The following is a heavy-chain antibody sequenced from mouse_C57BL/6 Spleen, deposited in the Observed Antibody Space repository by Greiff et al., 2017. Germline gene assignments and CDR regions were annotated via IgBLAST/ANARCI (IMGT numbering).Heavy chain of an antibody. Sequence: QVQLKQPGAELVKPGASVKMSCKASGYSFTSYCITWVKQSHGQSLEWIGVIYPGSGSTNYNEKFKGKATLTVDTSSSTAYMQLNSLTSEDSAVYYCARSLDSPSIDYWGQGTLVTVSS. J-gene: IGHJ4*01. V-gene: IGHV1-55*01. CDR3: ARSLDSPSIDY. D-gene: IGHD3-2*01. CDR1: GYSFTSYC. CDR2: IYPGSGST.